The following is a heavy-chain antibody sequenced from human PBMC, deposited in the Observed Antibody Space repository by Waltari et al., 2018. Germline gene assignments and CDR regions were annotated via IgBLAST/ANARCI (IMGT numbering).Heavy chain of an antibody. V-gene: IGHV3-23*01. J-gene: IGHJ4*02. D-gene: IGHD6-19*01. CDR1: EFTFSSYA. Sequence: EVQLLESGGGLVQPGGSLRLSCAASEFTFSSYAMNWVRQAPGKGRGGVATISGSGCNTYYADSVKGRFTISRDNSKNTLYLQMNSLRAEDTAVYYCAKDPAGTYYFEYWGQGTLVTVSS. CDR2: ISGSGCNT. CDR3: AKDPAGTYYFEY.